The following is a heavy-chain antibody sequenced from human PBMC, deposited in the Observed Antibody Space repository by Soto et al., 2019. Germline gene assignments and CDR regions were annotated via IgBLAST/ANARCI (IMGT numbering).Heavy chain of an antibody. CDR1: GYTFTSYG. D-gene: IGHD3-10*01. J-gene: IGHJ5*02. Sequence: QVQLVQSGAEVKKPGASVKVSCKASGYTFTSYGITWVRQAPGQGLEWMGWISPYNGNTNSAQKFQGRVTMTTDTSTSTAYMELRSLRYDDTAVYYCAREWDYYASRTYSNWFDPWGQGTLVTVSS. CDR3: AREWDYYASRTYSNWFDP. V-gene: IGHV1-18*01. CDR2: ISPYNGNT.